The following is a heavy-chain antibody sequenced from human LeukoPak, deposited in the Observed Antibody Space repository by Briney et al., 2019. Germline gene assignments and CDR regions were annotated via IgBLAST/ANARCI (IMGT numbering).Heavy chain of an antibody. V-gene: IGHV4-34*01. CDR1: GGSFSGYY. CDR3: ASLPGYSSSWAFDY. J-gene: IGHJ4*02. CDR2: INHSGST. Sequence: SETLSLTCAVYGGSFSGYYWSWIRQPPGKGLEWIGEINHSGSTNYNPSLKSRVTISADTSKNQFSLKLSSVTAADTAVYYCASLPGYSSSWAFDYWGQGTLVTVSS. D-gene: IGHD6-13*01.